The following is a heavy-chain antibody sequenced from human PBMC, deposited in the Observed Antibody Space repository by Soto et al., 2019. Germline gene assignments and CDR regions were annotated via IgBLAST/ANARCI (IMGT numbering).Heavy chain of an antibody. CDR3: ARDQLYYNDISGRPLNAFDV. CDR2: ISARDGST. V-gene: IGHV3-11*06. CDR1: GFTFSDYY. Sequence: GGSLRLSCAASGFTFSDYYMSWIRQAPGKGLEWVSAISARDGSTNYADSVKGRFTISRDNAKNSLYLQMNSLRAEDTAVYYCARDQLYYNDISGRPLNAFDVWGQGTMVTVSS. D-gene: IGHD3-22*01. J-gene: IGHJ3*01.